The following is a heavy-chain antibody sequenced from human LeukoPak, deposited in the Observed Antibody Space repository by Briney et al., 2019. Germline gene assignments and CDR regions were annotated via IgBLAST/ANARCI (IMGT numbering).Heavy chain of an antibody. V-gene: IGHV3-30-3*01. CDR2: TSYDGRKT. Sequence: GGSLRLSCAASGFTFNEHAFHWVRQGPGKGLKWVAVTSYDGRKTFYAESLKGRFTISRDNSKNTVYPYVNSLRTGDTAVYYCARGGSCSGTNCYTPDNYYYYYMDVWGKGTTVTVSS. CDR3: ARGGSCSGTNCYTPDNYYYYYMDV. CDR1: GFTFNEHA. D-gene: IGHD2-2*02. J-gene: IGHJ6*03.